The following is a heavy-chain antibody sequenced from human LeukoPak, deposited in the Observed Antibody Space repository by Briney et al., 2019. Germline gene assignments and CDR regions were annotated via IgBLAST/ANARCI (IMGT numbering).Heavy chain of an antibody. CDR1: GFTFSSYG. CDR3: AKDHRRRSSPPPSQYQLLRFSVTTYFDY. V-gene: IGHV3-30*18. Sequence: GGSLRLSCAASGFTFSSYGMRWVRQAPGKGLEWVAVISYDGSNKYYAGSVKGRFTISRDNSKNTLYLQMNSLRAEDTAVYYCAKDHRRRSSPPPSQYQLLRFSVTTYFDYWGQGTLVTVSS. J-gene: IGHJ4*02. D-gene: IGHD2-2*01. CDR2: ISYDGSNK.